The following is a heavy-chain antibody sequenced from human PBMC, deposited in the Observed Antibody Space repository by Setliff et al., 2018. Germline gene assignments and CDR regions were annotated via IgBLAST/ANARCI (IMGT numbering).Heavy chain of an antibody. CDR3: SRLVRYCTTTTCQTLSGGEH. V-gene: IGHV1-18*01. CDR1: GYLLTSYG. J-gene: IGHJ1*01. CDR2: ISPYNGHT. Sequence: GASVKVSCKTSGYLLTSYGLTWVRQAPGQGLDWVGWISPYNGHTNYAQKLQGRVTMTTDTSTNTAHMDLRSLRSDDTAIYYCSRLVRYCTTTTCQTLSGGEHWGPGTLVTVSS. D-gene: IGHD2-8*01.